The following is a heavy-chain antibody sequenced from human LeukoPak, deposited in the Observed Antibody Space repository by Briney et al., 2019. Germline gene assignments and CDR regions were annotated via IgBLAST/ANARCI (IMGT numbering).Heavy chain of an antibody. CDR1: GFTVSNNY. Sequence: PGGSLRLSCAASGFTVSNNYMGWVRQAPGKGLEWVSVIYSDGSTYYADSVKGRFTISRDNSKNTLYLQMNSLRAEDTAVYYCATYQLGYSYAYWGQGTLVTVSS. D-gene: IGHD5-18*01. J-gene: IGHJ4*02. V-gene: IGHV3-53*01. CDR3: ATYQLGYSYAY. CDR2: IYSDGST.